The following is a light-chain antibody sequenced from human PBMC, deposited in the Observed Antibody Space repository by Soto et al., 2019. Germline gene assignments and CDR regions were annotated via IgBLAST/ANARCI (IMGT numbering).Light chain of an antibody. CDR2: DAS. J-gene: IGKJ1*01. CDR1: QSFSGW. CDR3: QQYNSYST. Sequence: IQMTHSPSTLSASVLDRVTVTFRASQSFSGWLAWYQQKPGKAPKLLIYDASSLESGVPSRFSGSGSGTEFTLTISSLQPDDFATYYCQQYNSYSTFGQGTKVDIK. V-gene: IGKV1-5*01.